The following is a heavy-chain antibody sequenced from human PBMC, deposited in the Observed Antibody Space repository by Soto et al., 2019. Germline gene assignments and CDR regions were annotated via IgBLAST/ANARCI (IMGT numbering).Heavy chain of an antibody. CDR2: IIPIFGTA. CDR3: AREKRITMVRGVIIGPYYFDY. Sequence: QVQLVQSGAEVKKPGSSVKVSCKASGGTFSSYAISWVRQAPGQGLEWMGGIIPIFGTANYAQKFQGRVTITADESTSTAYMELGSLRSEDTAVYYCAREKRITMVRGVIIGPYYFDYWGQGTLVTVSS. CDR1: GGTFSSYA. D-gene: IGHD3-10*01. J-gene: IGHJ4*02. V-gene: IGHV1-69*01.